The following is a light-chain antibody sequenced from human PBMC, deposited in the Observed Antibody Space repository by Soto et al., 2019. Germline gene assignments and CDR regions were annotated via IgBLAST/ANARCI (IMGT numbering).Light chain of an antibody. J-gene: IGLJ1*01. CDR3: SSYAGRETGV. Sequence: QSVLTQPPSASGSPGQSVTISCTGTSNDIGAYNYVSWYQQHPGKAPKLLIYEVFRRPSGVPDRFSGSRSGNTASPTVSGLQPEDEADYYCSSYAGRETGVFGTGTKVTVL. CDR1: SNDIGAYNY. CDR2: EVF. V-gene: IGLV2-8*01.